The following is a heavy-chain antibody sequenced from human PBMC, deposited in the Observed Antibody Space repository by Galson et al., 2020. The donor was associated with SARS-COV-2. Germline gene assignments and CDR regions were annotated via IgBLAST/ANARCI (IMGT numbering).Heavy chain of an antibody. CDR2: ISWNSNSI. J-gene: IGHJ4*02. CDR1: GFMFDYHA. D-gene: IGHD1-26*01. V-gene: IGHV3-9*01. Sequence: SLKISCAASGFMFDYHAMHWVRQAPGKGLEWVSVISWNSNSIGYADSVKGRFTISRDNAKNSLYLQMNSLRTEDTAFYFCAKDSDVVMRMGGSNYFDDWGQGTLVTVSS. CDR3: AKDSDVVMRMGGSNYFDD.